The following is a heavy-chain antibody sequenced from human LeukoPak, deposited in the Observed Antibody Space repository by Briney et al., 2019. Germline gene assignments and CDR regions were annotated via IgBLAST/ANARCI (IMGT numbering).Heavy chain of an antibody. CDR1: GGSISSGGYS. CDR3: ARDYYYGGVDY. CDR2: IYHSGST. V-gene: IGHV4-30-2*01. D-gene: IGHD3-10*01. J-gene: IGHJ4*02. Sequence: PSETLSLTCAVSGGSISSGGYSWSWIRQPPGKGLEWIGYIYHSGSTYYNPSLKSRVTISVDRSKNQFSLKLSSVTAADTAVYYCARDYYYGGVDYWGQGTLVTVSS.